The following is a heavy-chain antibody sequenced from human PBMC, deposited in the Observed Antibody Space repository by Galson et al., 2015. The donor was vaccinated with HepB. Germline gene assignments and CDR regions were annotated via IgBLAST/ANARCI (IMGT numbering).Heavy chain of an antibody. CDR1: GGSISSYY. Sequence: SETLSLTCTVSGGSISSYYWSWIRQPAGKGLEWIGRIYTSGSTNYSPSLKSRVTMSVDTSKNQFSLKLSSVTAADTAVYYCARDSYSSGWVDYWGQGTLVTVSS. D-gene: IGHD6-19*01. CDR3: ARDSYSSGWVDY. CDR2: IYTSGST. V-gene: IGHV4-4*07. J-gene: IGHJ4*02.